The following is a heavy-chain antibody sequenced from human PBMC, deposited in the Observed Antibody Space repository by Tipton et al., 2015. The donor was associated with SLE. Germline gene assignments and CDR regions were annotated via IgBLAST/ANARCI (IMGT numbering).Heavy chain of an antibody. D-gene: IGHD6-19*01. J-gene: IGHJ4*02. CDR2: ISYDGSNK. Sequence: VQLVQSGGGVVQPGRSLRLSCAASGFTFSSYDMHWVRQAPGKGLEWVAVISYDGSNKYYADSVKGRFTISRDNSKNTLYLQMNSLRPDDTAIFYCAKVAVANTRFLDYWGQGTLVTVSS. V-gene: IGHV3-30*04. CDR3: AKVAVANTRFLDY. CDR1: GFTFSSYD.